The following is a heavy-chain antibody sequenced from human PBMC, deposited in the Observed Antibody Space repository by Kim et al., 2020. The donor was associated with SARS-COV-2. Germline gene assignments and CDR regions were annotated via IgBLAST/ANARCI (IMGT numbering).Heavy chain of an antibody. V-gene: IGHV1-2*06. CDR3: ARDYAPSPYYYGSGSYFSGMDV. D-gene: IGHD3-10*01. CDR1: GYTFTGYY. CDR2: INPNSGGT. J-gene: IGHJ6*02. Sequence: ASVKVSCKASGYTFTGYYMHWVRQAPGQGLEWMGRINPNSGGTNYAQKFQGRVTMTRDTSISTAYMELSRLRSDDTAVYYCARDYAPSPYYYGSGSYFSGMDVWGQGTTVTVSS.